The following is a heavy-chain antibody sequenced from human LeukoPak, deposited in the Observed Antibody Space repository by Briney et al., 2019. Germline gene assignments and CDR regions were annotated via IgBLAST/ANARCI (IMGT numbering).Heavy chain of an antibody. CDR2: IYYSGST. D-gene: IGHD3-9*01. V-gene: IGHV4-59*08. Sequence: SETLSLTCTVSGGSISSYYWSWIRQPPGKGLEWIGYIYYSGSTNYNPSLKSRVTISVDTSKNQFSLKLSSVTAADTAVYYCARSPLRYCDYWGQGTLVTVSS. J-gene: IGHJ4*02. CDR1: GGSISSYY. CDR3: ARSPLRYCDY.